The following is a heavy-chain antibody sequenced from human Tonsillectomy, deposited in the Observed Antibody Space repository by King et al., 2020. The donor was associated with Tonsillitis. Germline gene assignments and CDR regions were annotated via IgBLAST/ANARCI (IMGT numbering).Heavy chain of an antibody. D-gene: IGHD2-21*01. Sequence: LQLQESGPGLVKPSQTLSLTCTVSGGSISCGDYYWSWIRQPPGKGLEWIGYIYYSGSAYYNPSLKSRITISVDTSKNQFSLKLSSVTAADTAVYYCARERGSGLSGDLDGYFDYWGQGTLVTVSS. CDR3: ARERGSGLSGDLDGYFDY. CDR2: IYYSGSA. V-gene: IGHV4-30-4*01. J-gene: IGHJ4*02. CDR1: GGSISCGDYY.